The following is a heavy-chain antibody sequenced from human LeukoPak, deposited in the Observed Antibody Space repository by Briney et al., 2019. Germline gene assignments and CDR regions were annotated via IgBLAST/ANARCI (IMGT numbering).Heavy chain of an antibody. CDR3: ARDKRSVNWFDP. Sequence: SGGSLRLSCTASGFTFTSYAMSWVRQAPGKGLEWVSYISSSGGTMYYADSVKGRFTISRDNAKNSLYLQMNSLGVEDTAVYYCARDKRSVNWFDPWGLGTLVTVSS. CDR2: ISSSGGTM. CDR1: GFTFTSYA. V-gene: IGHV3-48*01. D-gene: IGHD4-17*01. J-gene: IGHJ5*02.